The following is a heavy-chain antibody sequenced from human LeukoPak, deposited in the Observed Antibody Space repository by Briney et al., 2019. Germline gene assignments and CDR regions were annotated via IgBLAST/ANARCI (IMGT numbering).Heavy chain of an antibody. Sequence: SETLSLTCAVYGGSFSGYYWSWIRQPPGKGLEWIGEINHSGSTNYNPSLKSRVTISVDTSKNQFSLKLSSVTAADTAVYYCARGGYYWEDWGRGTLVTVSS. CDR2: INHSGST. CDR1: GGSFSGYY. CDR3: ARGGYYWED. J-gene: IGHJ4*02. V-gene: IGHV4-34*01. D-gene: IGHD3-22*01.